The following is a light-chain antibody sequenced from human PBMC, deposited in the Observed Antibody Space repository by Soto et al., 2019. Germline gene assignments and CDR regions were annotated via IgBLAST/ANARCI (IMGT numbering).Light chain of an antibody. Sequence: DIQFTQSPSFLSASVGDRVTITCRASQGISSYLAWYQQKPGKAPKLLIYAASTLQSGVPLRFSGSGSGTSFTLTISSLQPEDFATYYCQQLLSYPITFAQGTRLAIK. CDR2: AAS. CDR3: QQLLSYPIT. V-gene: IGKV1-9*01. J-gene: IGKJ5*01. CDR1: QGISSY.